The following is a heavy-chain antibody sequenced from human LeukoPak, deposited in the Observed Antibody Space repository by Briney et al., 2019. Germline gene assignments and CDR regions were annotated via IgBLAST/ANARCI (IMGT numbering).Heavy chain of an antibody. CDR3: ARDSVAGSH. D-gene: IGHD6-19*01. V-gene: IGHV4-34*01. CDR1: GGSFSGYY. J-gene: IGHJ4*02. Sequence: SETLSLNCAVYGGSFSGYYWSWIRQPPGKGLEWIGEINHSGSTNYNPSLKSRVTISVDTSKNQFSLKLSSVTAADTAVYYRARDSVAGSHWGQGTLVTVSS. CDR2: INHSGST.